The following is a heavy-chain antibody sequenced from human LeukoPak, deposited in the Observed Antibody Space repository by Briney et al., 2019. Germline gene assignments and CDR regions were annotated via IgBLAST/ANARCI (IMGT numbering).Heavy chain of an antibody. CDR2: ISAYNGNT. D-gene: IGHD3-3*01. Sequence: ASVKVSCKASGYTFTSFGVSWVRQAPGQGLEWMGWISAYNGNTNYAQKLQGRVTMATDTSTSTAYMELRSLRSDDTAVYYCARAPIRFLAGMDVWGQGTTVTVSS. V-gene: IGHV1-18*01. CDR3: ARAPIRFLAGMDV. J-gene: IGHJ6*02. CDR1: GYTFTSFG.